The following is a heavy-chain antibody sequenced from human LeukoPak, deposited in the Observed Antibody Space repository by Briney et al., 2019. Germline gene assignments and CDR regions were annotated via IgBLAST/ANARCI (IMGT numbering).Heavy chain of an antibody. CDR1: GYTFTSYY. V-gene: IGHV1-46*01. J-gene: IGHJ4*02. D-gene: IGHD3-9*01. Sequence: ASVKVSCKASGYTFTSYYMHWVRQAPGQGLEWMGIINPSGGSTSYAQKFQGRVTMTRDTSTSTVYMELSSLGSEGTAVYYCARDGDYDILTGYYGSKATFDYWGQGTLVTVSS. CDR2: INPSGGST. CDR3: ARDGDYDILTGYYGSKATFDY.